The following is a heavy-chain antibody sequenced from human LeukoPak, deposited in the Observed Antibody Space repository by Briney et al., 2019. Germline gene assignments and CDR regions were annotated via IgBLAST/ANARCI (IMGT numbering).Heavy chain of an antibody. CDR1: GDSISSDY. CDR3: ARGRITDPRTRRGWFDP. D-gene: IGHD1-20*01. Sequence: SETLSLTCTVSGDSISSDYWSWIRQPPGEGLEWIGYIYYSGSTNYNPSLKSRVTISVDTSKNQFSLKLSSVTAADTAVYYCARGRITDPRTRRGWFDPWGQGTLVTVSS. CDR2: IYYSGST. V-gene: IGHV4-59*01. J-gene: IGHJ5*02.